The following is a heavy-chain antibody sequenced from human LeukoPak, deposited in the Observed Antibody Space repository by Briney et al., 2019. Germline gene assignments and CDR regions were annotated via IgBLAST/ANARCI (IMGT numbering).Heavy chain of an antibody. D-gene: IGHD3-22*01. CDR2: IYTSGST. CDR3: ARDQGYYYDSSGYLDY. J-gene: IGHJ4*02. Sequence: SETLSLTCTVSGGSISSYYWSWIRQPAGKGLEWIGRIYTSGSTNYNPSLKSRVTMSVDTSKNQFSLKLSSVTAADTAVYYCARDQGYYYDSSGYLDYWGQGTLVTVSS. V-gene: IGHV4-4*07. CDR1: GGSISSYY.